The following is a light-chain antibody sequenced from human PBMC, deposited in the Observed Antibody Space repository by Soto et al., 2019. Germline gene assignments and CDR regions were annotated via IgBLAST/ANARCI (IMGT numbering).Light chain of an antibody. J-gene: IGKJ2*01. CDR1: QSVSSSY. V-gene: IGKV3-20*01. CDR2: GAS. CDR3: QQYGSSLYT. Sequence: EIVLTQSPGTLSLSPGERATLSCRASQSVSSSYLSWYQQKPGQAPRLLIYGASSRATGIPDRFSGSGSGTAFPLTVSKLEHEDFAVYYCQQYGSSLYTFGQGTKLEIK.